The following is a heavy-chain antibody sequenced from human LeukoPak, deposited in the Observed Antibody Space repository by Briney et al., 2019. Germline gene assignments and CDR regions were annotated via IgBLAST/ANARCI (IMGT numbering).Heavy chain of an antibody. J-gene: IGHJ6*02. D-gene: IGHD1-7*01. CDR3: ARGAAGTTPDYYYFGLDV. V-gene: IGHV5-51*04. Sequence: GESLKISCKGSGYRFTDYWIGWVRQMPGKGLEWMGIIYPGDSDTRYSPSFQGQVTISADKPINTAHLQWSSLKASDTAMYYCARGAAGTTPDYYYFGLDVWGQGTTVKVSS. CDR1: GYRFTDYW. CDR2: IYPGDSDT.